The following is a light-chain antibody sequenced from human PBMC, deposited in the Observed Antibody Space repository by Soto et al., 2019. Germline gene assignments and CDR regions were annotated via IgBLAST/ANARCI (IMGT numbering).Light chain of an antibody. V-gene: IGKV1-33*01. J-gene: IGKJ1*01. Sequence: DIQMTQSPSSLSASVEDRVTSTSQASQDISNYLTWFQQKPGQAPKLLIYDASGLETGVPSRFSGSGSGTDFTFTISSLQPEDIATYYCLQDYNYPWTFGQGTKVDIK. CDR3: LQDYNYPWT. CDR2: DAS. CDR1: QDISNY.